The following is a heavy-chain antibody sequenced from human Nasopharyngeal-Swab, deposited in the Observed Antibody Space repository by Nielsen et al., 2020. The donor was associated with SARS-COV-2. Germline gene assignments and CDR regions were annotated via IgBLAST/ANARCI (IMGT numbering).Heavy chain of an antibody. CDR3: ARPPDSGSSTQLDY. D-gene: IGHD1-26*01. CDR1: GYSFTSYW. CDR2: IYPGDSDT. J-gene: IGHJ4*02. V-gene: IGHV5-51*01. Sequence: KVSCKGSGYSFTSYWIGWVRQMPGKGLEWMGIIYPGDSDTRYSPSFQGQVTISADKSISIAYLQWSSLKASDTAMYYCARPPDSGSSTQLDYWGQGTLVTVSS.